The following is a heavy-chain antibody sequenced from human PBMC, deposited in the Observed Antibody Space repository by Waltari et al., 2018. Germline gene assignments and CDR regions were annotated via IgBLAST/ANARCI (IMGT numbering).Heavy chain of an antibody. CDR1: GGSISSSSYY. Sequence: QLQLQESGPGLVKPSETLSLTCTVSGGSISSSSYYWGWIRQPPGKGLEWIGRSYYSGRTYYSRSLKRRVTITVESSKNQFSLKPSAMTAAYTAVYDCGRERGLAGLDHWGQGTLVTVSS. CDR3: GRERGLAGLDH. J-gene: IGHJ5*02. D-gene: IGHD6-13*01. CDR2: SYYSGRT. V-gene: IGHV4-39*07.